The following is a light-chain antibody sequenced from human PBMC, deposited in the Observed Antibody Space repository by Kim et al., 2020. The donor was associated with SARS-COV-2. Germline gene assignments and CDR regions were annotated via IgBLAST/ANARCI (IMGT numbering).Light chain of an antibody. V-gene: IGLV4-69*01. J-gene: IGLJ3*02. CDR3: QTWGSGMGV. CDR2: LDSDGTH. Sequence: ASVKLTCTLRSGHSSYAIAWHQQQPEKGPRYLMKLDSDGTHSKGDGIPNRFSGSSSGTERYLSISSLQSDDEADYYCQTWGSGMGVFGGGTQLTVL. CDR1: SGHSSYA.